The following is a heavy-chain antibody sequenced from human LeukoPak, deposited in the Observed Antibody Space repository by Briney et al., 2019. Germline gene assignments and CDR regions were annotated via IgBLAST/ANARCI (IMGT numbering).Heavy chain of an antibody. D-gene: IGHD3-10*01. V-gene: IGHV3-74*01. CDR1: GLTFSNFW. CDR3: AKAQYLSFDVFDS. J-gene: IGHJ3*02. Sequence: PGGPLSLSCAPSGLTFSNFWMFWVRQAPGKGPVWVSRISGEGSTTTYADSVKGRFTISRDNAKNMVYLQMNSLRPDDTALYYCAKAQYLSFDVFDSWGQGTMVTVSS. CDR2: ISGEGSTT.